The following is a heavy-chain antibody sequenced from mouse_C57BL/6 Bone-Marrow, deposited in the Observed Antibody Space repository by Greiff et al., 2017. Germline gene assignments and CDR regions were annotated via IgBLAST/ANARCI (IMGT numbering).Heavy chain of an antibody. Sequence: QVHVKQSGPGLVQPSQSLSITCTVSGFSFTSYGVHWVRQSPGKGLEWLGVIWRGGSTDYNAAFMSRLSITKDNSKSQVFFNMNSLQADDTAIYYCAKWGIFDGYYDYYAMDYWGQGTLVTVSS. CDR1: GFSFTSYG. J-gene: IGHJ4*01. CDR2: IWRGGST. D-gene: IGHD2-3*01. V-gene: IGHV2-5*01. CDR3: AKWGIFDGYYDYYAMDY.